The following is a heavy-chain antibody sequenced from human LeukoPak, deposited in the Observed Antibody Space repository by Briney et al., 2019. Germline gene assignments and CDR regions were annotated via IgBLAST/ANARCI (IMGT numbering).Heavy chain of an antibody. Sequence: GGSLRLSCAASGFTFSSYSMNWVRQAPGKGLEWVSYISNSGSSIYYADSVKGRFTTSRDNAKSSLYLQMNSLRAEDTAVYYCGRGHWGLDYWGQGALVTVSS. CDR3: GRGHWGLDY. V-gene: IGHV3-21*05. CDR2: ISNSGSSI. CDR1: GFTFSSYS. J-gene: IGHJ4*02. D-gene: IGHD7-27*01.